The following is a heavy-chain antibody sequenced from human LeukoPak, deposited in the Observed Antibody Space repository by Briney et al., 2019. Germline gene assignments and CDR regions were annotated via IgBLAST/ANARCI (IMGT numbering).Heavy chain of an antibody. CDR1: GFTFSSYA. CDR3: AKRGDYDSSGYYLDY. J-gene: IGHJ4*02. CDR2: IGGSGGGT. Sequence: GGSLRLSCAASGFTFSSYAMSWVRQAPGKGLEWVSSIGGSGGGTYHADSVKGRFTISRDNSKNTLYLQMNSLRAEDTAVYYCAKRGDYDSSGYYLDYWGQGTLVTVSS. V-gene: IGHV3-23*01. D-gene: IGHD3-22*01.